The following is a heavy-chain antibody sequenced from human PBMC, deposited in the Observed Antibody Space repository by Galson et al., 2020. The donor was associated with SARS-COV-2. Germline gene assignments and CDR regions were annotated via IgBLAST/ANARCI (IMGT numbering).Heavy chain of an antibody. D-gene: IGHD3-3*01. CDR2: ISSSSSTI. V-gene: IGHV3-48*01. CDR1: GFTFSSYS. J-gene: IGHJ6*03. Sequence: GESLKISCAASGFTFSSYSMNWVRQAPGKGLEWVSYISSSSSTIYYADSVKGRFTISRDNAKNSLYLQMNSLRAEDTAVYYCATFWSGYYPYYYYYYYMDVWGKGTTVTVSS. CDR3: ATFWSGYYPYYYYYYYMDV.